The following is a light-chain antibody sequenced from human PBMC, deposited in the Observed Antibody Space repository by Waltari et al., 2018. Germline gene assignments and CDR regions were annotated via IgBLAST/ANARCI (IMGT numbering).Light chain of an antibody. CDR3: QQYNTFPRT. CDR2: KAS. Sequence: DTQLNQSPSTLSASVGDRVTITCRASENINSWLAWFQQKPGKAPNLLIYKASTLESGVPSRFSGSGFGTEFTLTISSLQPNDFATYYCQQYNTFPRTFGQGTRVEI. V-gene: IGKV1-5*03. J-gene: IGKJ1*01. CDR1: ENINSW.